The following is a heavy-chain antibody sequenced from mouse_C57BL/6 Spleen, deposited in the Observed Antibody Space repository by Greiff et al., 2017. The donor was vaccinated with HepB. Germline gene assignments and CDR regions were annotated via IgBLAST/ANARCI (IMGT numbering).Heavy chain of an antibody. V-gene: IGHV1-50*01. J-gene: IGHJ2*01. CDR3: ARDGN. Sequence: VQLQQPGAELVKPGASVKLSCKASGYTFTSYWMQWVKQRPGQGLEWIGEIDPSDSYTNYNQKFKGKATLTVDTSSSTAYMQLSSLTSEDSAVYYCARDGNWGQGTTLTVSS. CDR2: IDPSDSYT. CDR1: GYTFTSYW.